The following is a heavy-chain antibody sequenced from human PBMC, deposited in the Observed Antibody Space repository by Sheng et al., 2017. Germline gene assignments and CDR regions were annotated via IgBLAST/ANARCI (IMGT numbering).Heavy chain of an antibody. Sequence: QVQLVQSGAEVKKPGSSVKVSCKASGGTFSSYAISWVRQAPGQGLEWMGGIIPIFGTANYAQKFQGRVTITTDESTSTAYMELSSLRSEDTAVYYCARGGGIAAHYYYYYMDVWGKGTTVTVSS. J-gene: IGHJ6*03. CDR1: GGTFSSYA. CDR2: IIPIFGTA. D-gene: IGHD6-6*01. CDR3: ARGGGIAAHYYYYYMDV. V-gene: IGHV1-69*05.